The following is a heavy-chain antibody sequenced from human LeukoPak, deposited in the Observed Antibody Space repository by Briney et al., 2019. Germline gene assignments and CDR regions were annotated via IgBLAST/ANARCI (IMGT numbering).Heavy chain of an antibody. CDR3: ARDLELTIFGVVITRWFDP. CDR2: IKQEGSEK. Sequence: GGSLRLSCAASGFTFSIYWMSWVRQAPGKGLEWVANIKQEGSEKYYVDSVKGRFTISRDNAKNSLYLQMNSLRAEDTAVYYCARDLELTIFGVVITRWFDPWGQGTLVTVSS. J-gene: IGHJ5*02. D-gene: IGHD3-3*01. V-gene: IGHV3-7*01. CDR1: GFTFSIYW.